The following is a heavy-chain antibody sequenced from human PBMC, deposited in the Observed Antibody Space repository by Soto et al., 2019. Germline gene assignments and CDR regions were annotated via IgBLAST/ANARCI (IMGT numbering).Heavy chain of an antibody. D-gene: IGHD3-22*01. J-gene: IGHJ4*02. V-gene: IGHV3-23*01. CDR1: GFTFSSYA. CDR2: IHKSGGRT. CDR3: AKEIDDYYDSSHNLDS. Sequence: GGSLRLSCAASGFTFSSYAMNWVRQAPGKRLEWVSTIHKSGGRTYYADSVKGRFTISRDNSKNTLYLHMNTLRAEDTAVYYCAKEIDDYYDSSHNLDSWGQGTRVTVSS.